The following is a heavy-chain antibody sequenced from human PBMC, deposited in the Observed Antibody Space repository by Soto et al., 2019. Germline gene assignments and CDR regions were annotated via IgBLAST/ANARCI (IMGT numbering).Heavy chain of an antibody. J-gene: IGHJ4*02. CDR1: GEFFTTYG. CDR3: ARWAGRVRDYGGPFDY. CDR2: ISTYSTNT. D-gene: IGHD4-17*01. V-gene: IGHV1-18*04. Sequence: QVELVQSGAEVKNPGASVTVSCKASGEFFTTYGISWVRQAPGQGLEWMGWISTYSTNTNYAPKFQGRLHLTADTSTTTAHMELWSLRPDDTAVYYCARWAGRVRDYGGPFDYWGQGSLVTVSP.